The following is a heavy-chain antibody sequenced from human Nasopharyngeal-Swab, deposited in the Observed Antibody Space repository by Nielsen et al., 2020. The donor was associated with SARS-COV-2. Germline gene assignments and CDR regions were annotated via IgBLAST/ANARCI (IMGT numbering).Heavy chain of an antibody. CDR2: IYSGGSST. Sequence: GESLKIFCAASGFSFSSYAMNWVRQAPGKGLEWVAIIYSGGSSTYFADSVKGRFTISRDDSSNTLYLQMSSLRAEDTAVYYCAKSIDPMGYGLDVWGLGTTVTVSS. CDR3: AKSIDPMGYGLDV. D-gene: IGHD3-10*01. J-gene: IGHJ6*02. V-gene: IGHV3-23*03. CDR1: GFSFSSYA.